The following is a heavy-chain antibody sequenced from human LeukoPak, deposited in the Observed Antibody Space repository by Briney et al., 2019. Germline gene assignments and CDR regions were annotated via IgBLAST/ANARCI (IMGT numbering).Heavy chain of an antibody. CDR2: IYYSGST. CDR1: GGSISSGDYY. D-gene: IGHD1-14*01. Sequence: SETLSLTCTVSGGSISSGDYYWSWIRQPPGKGLEWIGYIYYSGSTYYNPSLKSRVTISVDTSKNQFSLKLSSVTAADTAVYYCARVKTATIPFDYWGQGTLVTVSS. V-gene: IGHV4-30-4*08. CDR3: ARVKTATIPFDY. J-gene: IGHJ4*02.